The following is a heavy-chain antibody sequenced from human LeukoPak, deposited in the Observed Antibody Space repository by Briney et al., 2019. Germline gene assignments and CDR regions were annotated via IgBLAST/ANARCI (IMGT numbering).Heavy chain of an antibody. Sequence: GGSLRLSCAASGFTFSSYGMLWVRQAPGKGLEWVAFIRYDGSEKHYADSVKGRFTISRDNSENTLFLQMNSLRAGDTAVYYCAKNREPSGDYAGAFDFWGQGTLVTVSS. J-gene: IGHJ4*02. CDR3: AKNREPSGDYAGAFDF. D-gene: IGHD4-17*01. CDR2: IRYDGSEK. V-gene: IGHV3-30*02. CDR1: GFTFSSYG.